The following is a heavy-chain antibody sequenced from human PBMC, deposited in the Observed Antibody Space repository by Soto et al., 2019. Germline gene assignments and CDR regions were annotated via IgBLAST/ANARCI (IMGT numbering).Heavy chain of an antibody. J-gene: IGHJ4*02. CDR3: ARGGYSYGYGY. V-gene: IGHV1-69*02. CDR2: IIPILGIA. CDR1: RGTFSSYT. Sequence: QVRLVQSGAEVKKPGSSVKVSCKASRGTFSSYTISWVRQAPGQGLEWMGRIIPILGIANYAQKFQGRVTITADKSTSTAYMELSSLRSEDTAVYYCARGGYSYGYGYWGQGTLVTVSS. D-gene: IGHD5-18*01.